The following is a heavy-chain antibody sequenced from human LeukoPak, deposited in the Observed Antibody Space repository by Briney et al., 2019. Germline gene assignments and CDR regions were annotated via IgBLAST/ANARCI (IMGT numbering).Heavy chain of an antibody. J-gene: IGHJ4*02. CDR3: ARDQLLRYFDWLSYYFDY. CDR2: ISYDGSNK. Sequence: GGSLRLSCAASGFTFSSYAMHWVRQAPGKGLEWVAVISYDGSNKYYADSVKGRFTISRDNSENTLYLQMNSLRAEDTAVYYCARDQLLRYFDWLSYYFDYWGQGTLVTVSS. CDR1: GFTFSSYA. V-gene: IGHV3-30*04. D-gene: IGHD3-9*01.